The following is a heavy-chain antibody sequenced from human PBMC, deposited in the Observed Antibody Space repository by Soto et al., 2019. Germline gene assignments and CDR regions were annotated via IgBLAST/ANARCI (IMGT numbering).Heavy chain of an antibody. V-gene: IGHV4-39*01. J-gene: IGHJ6*02. CDR1: GGSISSSSYY. CDR3: AALGYSYVDYYYYYGMDA. Sequence: SETLSLTCTVSGGSISSSSYYWGWIRQPPGKGLEWIGSIYYSGSTYYNPSLKSRVTISVDTSKNQFSLKLSSVTAADTAVYYCAALGYSYVDYYYYYGMDAWGQGTTVTVSS. CDR2: IYYSGST. D-gene: IGHD5-18*01.